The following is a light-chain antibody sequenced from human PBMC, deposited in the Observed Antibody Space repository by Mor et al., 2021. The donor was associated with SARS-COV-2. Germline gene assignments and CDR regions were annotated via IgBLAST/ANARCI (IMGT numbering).Light chain of an antibody. J-gene: IGKJ2*01. CDR2: DAS. CDR3: HQFGSSVVS. CDR1: QSLTSNS. V-gene: IGKV3-20*01. Sequence: CGASQSLTSNSVPWYQQKPGQPPRLLIFDASSRPTGIPDRFSVSGSGTDFTLTIRRVEPEDFAVYHCHQFGSSVVSFGQGSRLEMK.